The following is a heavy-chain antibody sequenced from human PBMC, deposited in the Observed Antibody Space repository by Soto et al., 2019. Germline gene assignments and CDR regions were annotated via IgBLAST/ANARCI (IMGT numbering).Heavy chain of an antibody. Sequence: PGVSLRLSYSASGFTFSSYDMHWVRQGPGKGLEWVSAIGTAGDTNYADSVKGRFTISRDNSKNTLYLQMNSLRAEDTAVYYCAAVPVLRFLKWLPAYFDYWGQGTLVTVSS. CDR1: GFTFSSYD. V-gene: IGHV3-13*04. CDR3: AAVPVLRFLKWLPAYFDY. CDR2: IGTAGDT. D-gene: IGHD3-3*01. J-gene: IGHJ4*02.